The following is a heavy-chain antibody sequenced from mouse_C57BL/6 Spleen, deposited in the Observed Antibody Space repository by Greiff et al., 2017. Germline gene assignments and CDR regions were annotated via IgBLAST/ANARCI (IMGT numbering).Heavy chain of an antibody. CDR1: GYTFTSYW. V-gene: IGHV1-64*01. D-gene: IGHD1-1*01. CDR3: AREDNYYGSSYKFAY. J-gene: IGHJ3*01. Sequence: QVQLQQPGAEPVKPGASVKLSCKASGYTFTSYWMHWVKQRPGQGLEWIGMIHPNSGSTNYNEKFKSKATLTVDKSSSTAYMQRSSLTSEDSAVYYCAREDNYYGSSYKFAYWGQGTLVTVAA. CDR2: IHPNSGST.